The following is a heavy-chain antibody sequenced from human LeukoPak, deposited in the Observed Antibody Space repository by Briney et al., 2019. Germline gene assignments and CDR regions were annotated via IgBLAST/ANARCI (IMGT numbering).Heavy chain of an antibody. CDR3: ARTVVAATPNWFDP. J-gene: IGHJ5*02. Sequence: GGSLRLSCAASGFTFSSYSMNWVRQAPGKVLEWVSYISSSSSTIYYADSVKGRFTISRDNAKNSLYLQMNSLRDEDTAVYYCARTVVAATPNWFDPWGQGTLVTVSS. V-gene: IGHV3-48*02. CDR1: GFTFSSYS. CDR2: ISSSSSTI. D-gene: IGHD2-15*01.